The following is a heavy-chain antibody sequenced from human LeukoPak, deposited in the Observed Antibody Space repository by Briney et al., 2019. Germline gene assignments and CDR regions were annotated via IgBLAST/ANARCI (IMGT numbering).Heavy chain of an antibody. D-gene: IGHD3-22*01. J-gene: IGHJ5*02. Sequence: ASVKVSCKASGYTFTSYDINWVRQATGQGLEWMGWMNPNSGNTGYAQKFQGRVTMTRNTSISTAYMELSSLRSEDTAVYYCARTDYHDTSGASNWFDPWGQGTLVTVSS. CDR3: ARTDYHDTSGASNWFDP. CDR1: GYTFTSYD. V-gene: IGHV1-8*01. CDR2: MNPNSGNT.